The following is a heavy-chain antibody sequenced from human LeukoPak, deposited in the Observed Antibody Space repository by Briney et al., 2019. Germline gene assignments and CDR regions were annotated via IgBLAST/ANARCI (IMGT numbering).Heavy chain of an antibody. D-gene: IGHD1-26*01. V-gene: IGHV1-2*04. CDR1: GYTFTGYY. CDR2: INPNSGGT. CDR3: ARVVGATRNDAFDI. Sequence: ASVKVSCKASGYTFTGYYMHWVRQAPGQGLEWMGWINPNSGGTNYAQKFQGWVTMTRDTPISTAYMELSRLRSDDTAVYYCARVVGATRNDAFDIWGQGTMVTVSS. J-gene: IGHJ3*02.